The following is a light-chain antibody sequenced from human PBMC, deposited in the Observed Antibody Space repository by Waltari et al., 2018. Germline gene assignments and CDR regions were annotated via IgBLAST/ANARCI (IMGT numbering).Light chain of an antibody. CDR3: SSYAGSSTYV. Sequence: QSALTQPPSASGSPGQSVTVSCTGTSGDVGKYNYVSWSQQYPGKAPKLIIYEATKRPAGVPDRFSGSKSGNTASLTVSGLRAEEEADYYCSSYAGSSTYVFGSGTKVTVL. CDR2: EAT. J-gene: IGLJ1*01. CDR1: SGDVGKYNY. V-gene: IGLV2-8*01.